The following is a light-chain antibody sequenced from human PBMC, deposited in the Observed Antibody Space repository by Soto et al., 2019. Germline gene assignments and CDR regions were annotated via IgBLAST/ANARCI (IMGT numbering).Light chain of an antibody. Sequence: EIVLTQSPVTLSLSPGERATLSCRASQSVRTYLAWYQVKPGQAPRLLIYYASRRASGVPARFSGSGSGTDFNLTISSLEPEDFALYYCQQRNTWPPITFGQGTRLEIK. CDR1: QSVRTY. V-gene: IGKV3-11*01. J-gene: IGKJ5*01. CDR2: YAS. CDR3: QQRNTWPPIT.